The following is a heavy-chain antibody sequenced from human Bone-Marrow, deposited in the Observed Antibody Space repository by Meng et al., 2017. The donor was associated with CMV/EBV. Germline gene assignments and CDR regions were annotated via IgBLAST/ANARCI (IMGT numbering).Heavy chain of an antibody. V-gene: IGHV3-21*01. J-gene: IGHJ6*02. CDR3: ARVQGVHV. CDR1: GGSISSSSYY. CDR2: ISSSSTYT. Sequence: GGSLRLSCTVSGGSISSSSYYWGWVRQAPGKGLEWVSSISSSSTYTHYADSVKGRFTISRDNAKNSLYLQMNSLRAEDTAVYYCARVQGVHVWGQGTTVTVSS. D-gene: IGHD3-16*01.